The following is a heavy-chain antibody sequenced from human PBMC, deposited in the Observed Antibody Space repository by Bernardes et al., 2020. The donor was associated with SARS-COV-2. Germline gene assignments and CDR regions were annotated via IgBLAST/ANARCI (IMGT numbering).Heavy chain of an antibody. D-gene: IGHD5-18*01. CDR2: ISTAGGRA. V-gene: IGHV3-74*01. CDR3: ARGGGGSTYGFGDY. Sequence: GGSLRLSCTASGFTFSTYWVHWVRQAPGNGLVWVSRISTAGGRANYADSVKGRFTISRDNAKNTIYLQMNSLSAEDTAMYYCARGGGGSTYGFGDYCGQGTVVTVSS. J-gene: IGHJ4*02. CDR1: GFTFSTYW.